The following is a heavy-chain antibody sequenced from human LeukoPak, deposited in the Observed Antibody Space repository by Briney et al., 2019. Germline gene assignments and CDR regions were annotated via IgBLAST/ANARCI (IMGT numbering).Heavy chain of an antibody. V-gene: IGHV1-46*03. D-gene: IGHD2-2*02. J-gene: IGHJ5*02. Sequence: ASVKVSCKASGYTFTSYYMHWVRQAPGQGLEWMGIINPSGGSTSYAQKFQGRVTMTRDTSRSTVYMELSSLRSEDTAVYYCARDQWGIVVVPAAISPSFDPWGQGTLVTVSS. CDR1: GYTFTSYY. CDR3: ARDQWGIVVVPAAISPSFDP. CDR2: INPSGGST.